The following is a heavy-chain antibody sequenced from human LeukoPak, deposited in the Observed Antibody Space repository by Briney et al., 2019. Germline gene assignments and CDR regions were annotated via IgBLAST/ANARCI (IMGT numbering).Heavy chain of an antibody. CDR3: ARASTIFWTLSP. CDR2: IYTSGST. D-gene: IGHD3-9*01. V-gene: IGHV4-61*02. Sequence: PSETLSLTCTVSGGSISSGSYYWSWIRQPAGKGLEWIGRIYTSGSTNYNPSLKSRVTISYTSKNQFSLKLNSVTAADTAVYYCARASTIFWTLSPWGQGTLVTVSS. CDR1: GGSISSGSYY. J-gene: IGHJ5*02.